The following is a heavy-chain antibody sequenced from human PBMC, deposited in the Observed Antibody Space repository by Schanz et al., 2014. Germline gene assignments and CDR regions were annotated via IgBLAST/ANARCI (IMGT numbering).Heavy chain of an antibody. D-gene: IGHD3-10*01. CDR2: IIPLIGIA. CDR1: GYIFTGYY. V-gene: IGHV1-69*09. CDR3: ARRASSRTYYDI. J-gene: IGHJ4*02. Sequence: QVQLVQSGADVKKPGASVKVSCKASGYIFTGYYMHWVRQAPGQGLEWMGRIIPLIGIANYAQKFQGRVTITADKATSTTYMELSSLRSDDTAVYYCARRASSRTYYDIWGQGTLVTVSS.